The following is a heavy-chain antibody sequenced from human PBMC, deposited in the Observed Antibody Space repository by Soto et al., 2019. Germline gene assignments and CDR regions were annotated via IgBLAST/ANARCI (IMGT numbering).Heavy chain of an antibody. CDR1: GGSISSGGYC. V-gene: IGHV4-31*03. CDR3: ARGYSGYDFYYGMDV. D-gene: IGHD5-12*01. CDR2: IYYSGST. J-gene: IGHJ6*02. Sequence: QVQLQESGPGLVKPSQTLSLTCTVSGGSISSGGYCWSWIRQHPGKGLEWIGYIYYSGSTYYNPSLKSRVTISVDTSKNQFSLKLSSVTAADTAVYYCARGYSGYDFYYGMDVWGQGTTVTVSS.